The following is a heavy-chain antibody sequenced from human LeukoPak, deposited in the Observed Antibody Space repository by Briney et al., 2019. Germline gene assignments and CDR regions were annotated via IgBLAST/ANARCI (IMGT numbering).Heavy chain of an antibody. J-gene: IGHJ4*02. Sequence: ASVNVSCKASGGTFSIYAISWVRQAPGQGLEWMGGIIPIFGTANYAQKFQGRVTITVDESTSTAYMELSSLRSEDTAVYYCARDIFDSSSWSPAFDYWGQGTLVTVSS. D-gene: IGHD6-13*01. CDR3: ARDIFDSSSWSPAFDY. CDR1: GGTFSIYA. CDR2: IIPIFGTA. V-gene: IGHV1-69*13.